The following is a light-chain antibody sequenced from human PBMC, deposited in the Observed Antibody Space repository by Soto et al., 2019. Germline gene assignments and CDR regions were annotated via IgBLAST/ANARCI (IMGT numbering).Light chain of an antibody. Sequence: QAVVTQEPSFSVSPGGTVTLTCGLSSGPVFTSSYPNWYQQTPGQAPRTLIFNTNTRSSGVPDRFSGSILGDKAALTITGAQGSEDSYYYVRLFWGGGIGVFGGGT. CDR2: NTN. J-gene: IGLJ3*02. CDR1: SGPVFTSSY. CDR3: RLFWGGGIGV. V-gene: IGLV8-61*01.